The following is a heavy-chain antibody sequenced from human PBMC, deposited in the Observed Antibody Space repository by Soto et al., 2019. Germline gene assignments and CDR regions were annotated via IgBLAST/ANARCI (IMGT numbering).Heavy chain of an antibody. Sequence: QVQLVQSGGEVKRPGASVKVSCKTSGYTFSNYGITWVRQAPGQPLEWLGWISLYSDGTNYAQKFQGRVSMTTDTTTTTDSMELRSLRADDTAVYYDASVVQCAEAWFGPWGQGTLVTVSS. J-gene: IGHJ5*02. D-gene: IGHD2-2*01. CDR3: ASVVQCAEAWFGP. V-gene: IGHV1-18*01. CDR1: GYTFSNYG. CDR2: ISLYSDGT.